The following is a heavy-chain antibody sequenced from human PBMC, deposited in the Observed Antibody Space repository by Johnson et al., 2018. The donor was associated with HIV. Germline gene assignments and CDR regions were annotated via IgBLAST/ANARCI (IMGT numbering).Heavy chain of an antibody. Sequence: VQLVESGGGLIQPGGSLRLSCAASGFTVSSNYMSWVRQAPGKGLEWVSVIYSGGSTYYADSVKGRLNISRDNSKNPLYLQLTSLRAEDTAVYYCARDRAVPDDGYNDYAFDIWGQGTMVTVSS. J-gene: IGHJ3*02. CDR3: ARDRAVPDDGYNDYAFDI. V-gene: IGHV3-53*01. D-gene: IGHD5-24*01. CDR1: GFTVSSNY. CDR2: IYSGGST.